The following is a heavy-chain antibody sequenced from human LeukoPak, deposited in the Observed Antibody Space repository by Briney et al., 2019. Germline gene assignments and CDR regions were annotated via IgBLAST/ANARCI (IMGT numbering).Heavy chain of an antibody. CDR3: ARGGYYDFWSGYYFPDY. CDR2: IKQDGSEK. Sequence: GGSLRLSCAASGFTFSSYWMSWVRQAPGKGLEWVANIKQDGSEKYYVDSVKGRFTISRDNAKNSLYLQMSSLRAEDTAVYYCARGGYYDFWSGYYFPDYWGQGTLVTVSS. CDR1: GFTFSSYW. D-gene: IGHD3-3*01. J-gene: IGHJ4*02. V-gene: IGHV3-7*01.